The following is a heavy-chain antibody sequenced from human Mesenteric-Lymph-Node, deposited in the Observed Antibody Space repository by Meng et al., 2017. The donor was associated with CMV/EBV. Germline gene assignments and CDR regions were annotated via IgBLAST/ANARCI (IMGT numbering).Heavy chain of an antibody. J-gene: IGHJ2*01. D-gene: IGHD4-17*01. Sequence: GGPISSSRYSWGWLRQPPGKGLEWIGSIYYSGSTYYNPSLKSRVTISVDTSKNQFSLKLSSVTAADTAVYYCARPKRVMTTNWYFDLWGRGTLVTVSS. V-gene: IGHV4-39*01. CDR3: ARPKRVMTTNWYFDL. CDR2: IYYSGST. CDR1: GGPISSSRYS.